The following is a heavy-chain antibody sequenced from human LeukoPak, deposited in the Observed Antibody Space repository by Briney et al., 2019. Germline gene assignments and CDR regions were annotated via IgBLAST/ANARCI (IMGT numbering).Heavy chain of an antibody. Sequence: GGSLRLSCAASGFTVSSNHMNWVRQAPGKGLEWVSIIYSGGDTYYADSVKGRFTISRDNSKNTLYLQMNSLRAEDTAVYYCTRGPGSTWYSDYWGQGTLVTVSS. J-gene: IGHJ4*02. V-gene: IGHV3-66*02. CDR1: GFTVSSNH. D-gene: IGHD6-13*01. CDR3: TRGPGSTWYSDY. CDR2: IYSGGDT.